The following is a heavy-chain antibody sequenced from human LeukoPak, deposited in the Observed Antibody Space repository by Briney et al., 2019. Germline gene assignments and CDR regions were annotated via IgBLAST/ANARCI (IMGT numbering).Heavy chain of an antibody. D-gene: IGHD2-2*02. CDR2: INTNTGNP. J-gene: IGHJ5*02. Sequence: ASVKVSCKASGYTFTTYGMNWVRQSPGQGLEWMGWINTNTGNPVYAQGFTGRFVFSLDTLVRTAYLQINSLKAEDTAVYYCARSFVVVPGAIDWFDPWGQGTLVTVSS. CDR1: GYTFTTYG. CDR3: ARSFVVVPGAIDWFDP. V-gene: IGHV7-4-1*02.